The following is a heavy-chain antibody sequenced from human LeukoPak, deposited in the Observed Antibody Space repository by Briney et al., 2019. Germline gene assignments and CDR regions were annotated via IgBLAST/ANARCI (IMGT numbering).Heavy chain of an antibody. D-gene: IGHD2-8*01. CDR3: ARDPNCETTTCLPYFDY. J-gene: IGHJ4*01. V-gene: IGHV3-64*01. CDR2: IINNGGST. CDR1: GVSFSSYA. Sequence: SAGSLRLSCAASGVSFSSYAMHWVRQAPGKGLELVSTIINNGGSTYFANSVKGRLAIARANSKNPLSLLRSSLSSKDMAVYYWARDPNCETTTCLPYFDYWGRGTLVTVSS.